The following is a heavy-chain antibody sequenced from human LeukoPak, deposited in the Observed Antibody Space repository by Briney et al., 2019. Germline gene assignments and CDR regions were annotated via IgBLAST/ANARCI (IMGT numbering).Heavy chain of an antibody. Sequence: PSETLSLTCTVSGGSISSGSYYWGWIRQPPGKGLEWIGSIYYSGSTYYNPSLKSRVTISVDTSKNQFSLKLSSVTAADTAVYYCARVNYGDYVFTGGINWFDPWGQGTLVTVSS. CDR1: GGSISSGSYY. CDR2: IYYSGST. J-gene: IGHJ5*02. D-gene: IGHD4-17*01. V-gene: IGHV4-39*01. CDR3: ARVNYGDYVFTGGINWFDP.